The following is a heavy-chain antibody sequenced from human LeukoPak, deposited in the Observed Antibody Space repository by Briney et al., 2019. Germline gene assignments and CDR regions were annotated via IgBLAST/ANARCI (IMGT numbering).Heavy chain of an antibody. Sequence: GGSLRLSCAPSGFTFSSYEMNWVRQAPGKGLEWVSYISSSGSTIYYADSVKGRFTISRDDAKNSLYLEMKSLRTEDTALYYCVKGGAVAGTFEFWGQGTLVTVSS. D-gene: IGHD6-19*01. V-gene: IGHV3-48*03. CDR1: GFTFSSYE. CDR2: ISSSGSTI. CDR3: VKGGAVAGTFEF. J-gene: IGHJ4*02.